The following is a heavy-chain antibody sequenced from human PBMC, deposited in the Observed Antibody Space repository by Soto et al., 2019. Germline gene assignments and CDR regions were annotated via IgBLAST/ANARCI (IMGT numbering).Heavy chain of an antibody. J-gene: IGHJ6*04. Sequence: GGSLRVSCAASGFTFSTYWMSWVRQAPGKGLEWVANIKEDGSEKYYVDSVEGRFTISRDNAKNSLYLQMTSLRAEDTALYYCARGWGYFDSSGFPYLYAMDVWGKCTMVTVSS. D-gene: IGHD3-22*01. CDR2: IKEDGSEK. CDR1: GFTFSTYW. CDR3: ARGWGYFDSSGFPYLYAMDV. V-gene: IGHV3-7*01.